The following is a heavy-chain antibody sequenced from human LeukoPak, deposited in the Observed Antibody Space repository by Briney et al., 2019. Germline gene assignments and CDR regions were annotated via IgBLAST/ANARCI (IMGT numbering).Heavy chain of an antibody. CDR3: TRDPMALDF. CDR1: GFSFTRYS. J-gene: IGHJ4*02. D-gene: IGHD3-10*01. Sequence: GGSLRLSCVASGFSFTRYSMNWVRQAPGKGLQWVSYIRSSGDIIHYADSVKGRFTISRDTAKNTLYLQMNNLRDENTAVYYCTRDPMALDFWGRGTLVTVSS. V-gene: IGHV3-48*02. CDR2: IRSSGDII.